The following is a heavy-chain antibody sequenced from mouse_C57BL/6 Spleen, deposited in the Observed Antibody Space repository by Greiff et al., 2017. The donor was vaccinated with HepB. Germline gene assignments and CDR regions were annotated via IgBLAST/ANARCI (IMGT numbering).Heavy chain of an antibody. CDR1: GYTFTSYW. CDR3: ARNDRGNYDGSSAFEY. D-gene: IGHD1-1*01. CDR2: INPSNGGT. Sequence: VQLQQPGTELVKPGASVKLSCKASGYTFTSYWMHWVKQRPGQGLEWIGNINPSNGGTNYNEKFKSKATLTVDKSSSTAYMQLSSLTSEDSAVYYCARNDRGNYDGSSAFEYWGQGTTLTVSS. J-gene: IGHJ2*01. V-gene: IGHV1-53*01.